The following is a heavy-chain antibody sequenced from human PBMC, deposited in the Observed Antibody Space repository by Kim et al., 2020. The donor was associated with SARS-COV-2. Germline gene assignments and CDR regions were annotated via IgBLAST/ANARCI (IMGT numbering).Heavy chain of an antibody. CDR2: IYHSGST. CDR1: GGSISSSNW. Sequence: SETLSLTCAVSGGSISSSNWWSWVRQPPGKGLEWIGEIYHSGSTNYNPSLKSRVTISVDKSKNQFSLKLSSVTAADTAVYYCARDSSPGIAVAGTLGYFDYWGQGTLVTVSS. V-gene: IGHV4-4*02. CDR3: ARDSSPGIAVAGTLGYFDY. D-gene: IGHD6-19*01. J-gene: IGHJ4*02.